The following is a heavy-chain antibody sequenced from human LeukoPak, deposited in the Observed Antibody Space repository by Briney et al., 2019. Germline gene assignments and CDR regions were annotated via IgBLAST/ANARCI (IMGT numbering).Heavy chain of an antibody. CDR2: IYYSGST. D-gene: IGHD6-6*01. J-gene: IGHJ6*02. CDR1: GGSISSYY. V-gene: IGHV4-59*01. CDR3: ARDLRYSSSPGPPLRYYYYGMDV. Sequence: SETLSLTCTVSGGSISSYYWSWIRQPPGKGLEWIGYIYYSGSTNYNPSLKSRVTISVDTSKNQFSLKLSSVTAADTAVYYCARDLRYSSSPGPPLRYYYYGMDVWGQGTTVTVSS.